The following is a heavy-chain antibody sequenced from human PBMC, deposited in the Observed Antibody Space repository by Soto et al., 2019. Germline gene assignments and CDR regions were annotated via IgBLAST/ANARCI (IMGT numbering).Heavy chain of an antibody. D-gene: IGHD5-12*01. V-gene: IGHV4-61*01. Sequence: SETLSLTCTVSCGSVSSGSYYWSWIRQPPGKGLEWIGYIYYSGSTNYNPSLKSRVTISVDTSKNQFSLKLSSVTAADTAVYYCARRGYAGGYYYYGMDVWGQGTTVTVSS. CDR3: ARRGYAGGYYYYGMDV. CDR2: IYYSGST. J-gene: IGHJ6*02. CDR1: CGSVSSGSYY.